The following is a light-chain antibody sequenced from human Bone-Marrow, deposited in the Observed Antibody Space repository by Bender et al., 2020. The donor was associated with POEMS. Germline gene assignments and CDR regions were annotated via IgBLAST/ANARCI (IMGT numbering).Light chain of an antibody. CDR2: SNN. Sequence: QSVLTQPPSVSGTPGQRVTVSCSGSSSNIGRNTVNWYQQLPGTAPKLLIYSNNERPSGVPRRFSGSKSGTSASLTISGLRSEDEADYYCAAWGDSLNGYVFGTGTKVTVL. CDR3: AAWGDSLNGYV. V-gene: IGLV1-44*01. CDR1: SSNIGRNT. J-gene: IGLJ1*01.